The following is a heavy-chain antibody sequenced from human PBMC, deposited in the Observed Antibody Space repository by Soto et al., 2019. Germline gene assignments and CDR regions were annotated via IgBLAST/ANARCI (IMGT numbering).Heavy chain of an antibody. D-gene: IGHD1-1*01. CDR3: ATGTNGTTGWYHP. CDR2: INPKTGDT. Sequence: QEQLVQSGTEVKKPGASVTVSCKSSGYTFTDFYLHWLRQAPGQGLEWVGWINPKTGDTKSSQKFQRRVTMSKDTSVSTAYIDLTSVTTDDTAMYYCATGTNGTTGWYHPWGQGTRVTVSS. J-gene: IGHJ5*02. V-gene: IGHV1-2*02. CDR1: GYTFTDFY.